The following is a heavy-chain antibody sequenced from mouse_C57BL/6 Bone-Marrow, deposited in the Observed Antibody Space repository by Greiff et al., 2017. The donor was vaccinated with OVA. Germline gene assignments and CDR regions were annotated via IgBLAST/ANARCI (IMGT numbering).Heavy chain of an antibody. CDR3: ARYMVTTDWYFDV. CDR1: GFTFSDYY. Sequence: EVKLVESGGGLVQPGGSLKLSCAASGFTFSDYYMYWVRQTPEKRLEWFAYISNGGGSTYYPDTVKGRFTISRDNAKNTLYLQMSRLKSEDTAMYYCARYMVTTDWYFDVWGTGTTVTVSS. D-gene: IGHD2-2*01. V-gene: IGHV5-12*01. CDR2: ISNGGGST. J-gene: IGHJ1*03.